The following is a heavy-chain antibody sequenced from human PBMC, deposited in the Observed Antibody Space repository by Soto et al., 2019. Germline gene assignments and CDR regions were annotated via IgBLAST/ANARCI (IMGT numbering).Heavy chain of an antibody. CDR2: ISSSSSYI. V-gene: IGHV3-21*01. J-gene: IGHJ4*02. CDR3: ARHAPLPYCSSTSCLKTPPDY. CDR1: GFTFSSYS. D-gene: IGHD2-2*01. Sequence: GGSLRLSCAASGFTFSSYSMNWVRQAPGKGLEWVSSISSSSSYIYYADSVKGRFTISRDNAKNSLYLQMNSLRAEDTAVYYCARHAPLPYCSSTSCLKTPPDYWGQGTLVTVSS.